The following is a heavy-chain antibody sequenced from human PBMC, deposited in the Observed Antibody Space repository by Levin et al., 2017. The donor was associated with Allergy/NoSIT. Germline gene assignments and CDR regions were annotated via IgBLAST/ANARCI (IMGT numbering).Heavy chain of an antibody. CDR3: ARGGVRDGYAFGY. CDR1: GFTFSTYA. J-gene: IGHJ4*02. Sequence: GESLKISCEASGFTFSTYAMDWVRQAPGKGLEWVSVISDSGDITFYADSVKGRFTISRDNSKNTLHLQMNSLRADDTAVYYCARGGVRDGYAFGYWGLGTLVTVSS. CDR2: ISDSGDIT. V-gene: IGHV3-23*01. D-gene: IGHD5-24*01.